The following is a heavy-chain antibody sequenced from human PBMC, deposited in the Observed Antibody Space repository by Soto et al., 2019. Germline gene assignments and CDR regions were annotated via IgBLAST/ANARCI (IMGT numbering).Heavy chain of an antibody. V-gene: IGHV4-39*07. CDR1: GGSISTSSYY. J-gene: IGHJ1*01. D-gene: IGHD3-22*01. CDR2: INHSGST. CDR3: ARGRGRRYYDSSGYYLIYFQH. Sequence: SETLSLTCTVSGGSISTSSYYWGWIRQPPGKGLEWIGSINHSGSTNYNPSLKSRVTISVDTSKNQFSLKLSSVTAADTAVYYCARGRGRRYYDSSGYYLIYFQHWGQGTLVTVSS.